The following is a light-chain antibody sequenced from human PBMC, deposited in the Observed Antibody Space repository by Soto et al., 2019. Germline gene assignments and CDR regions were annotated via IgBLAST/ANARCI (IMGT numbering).Light chain of an antibody. J-gene: IGKJ5*01. Sequence: DIQMTQSPSSLSASVGDIVTITFRASQYISTSLNWYQQKPGNAPNLLIYDASRLQSGVPSWFSGSGSGTDFTLTITSLQPEDFGTYYCQQSYSTPTFGQGTRLEI. CDR3: QQSYSTPT. V-gene: IGKV1-39*01. CDR1: QYISTS. CDR2: DAS.